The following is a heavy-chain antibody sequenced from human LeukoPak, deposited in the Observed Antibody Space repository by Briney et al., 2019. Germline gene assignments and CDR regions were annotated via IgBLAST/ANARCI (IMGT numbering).Heavy chain of an antibody. CDR1: GGSISTYY. D-gene: IGHD2-15*01. Sequence: SETLSLTCTVSGGSISTYYWSWIRQPPGEGLEWVGYIYYSGSTNYDPSLKSRVTMSVDTSKNQFSLKLSSVTAADTAVYYCAREGYCSGGSCRYYYYGMDVWGQGTTVTVSS. J-gene: IGHJ6*02. CDR2: IYYSGST. CDR3: AREGYCSGGSCRYYYYGMDV. V-gene: IGHV4-59*12.